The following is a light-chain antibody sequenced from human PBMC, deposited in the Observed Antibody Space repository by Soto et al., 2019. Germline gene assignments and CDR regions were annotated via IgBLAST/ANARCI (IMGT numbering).Light chain of an antibody. CDR2: GAS. CDR3: QQYGSSPRT. V-gene: IGKV3-20*01. CDR1: QSVSSN. Sequence: EVVITQSPSTLSVTPGERASLSCRASQSVSSNLAWYVQKPGQAPRLLIYGASTRATGIPERFSGSGSVTDFTLTISRLEPEDFAVYFCQQYGSSPRTFGQGTKVDIK. J-gene: IGKJ1*01.